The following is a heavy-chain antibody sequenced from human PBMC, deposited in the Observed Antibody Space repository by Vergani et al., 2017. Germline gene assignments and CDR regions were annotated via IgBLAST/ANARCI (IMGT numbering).Heavy chain of an antibody. J-gene: IGHJ4*02. Sequence: QVQLVQSGAEVKKPGASVKVSCKASGYTFTSYGISWVRQAPGQGLEWMGWISAYNGNTNYAQKLQGRVTMTTDTSTSTAYMELRSLRSDDTAVYYCAKAAAVTIFGVVPKPPDYWGQGTLVTVSS. CDR3: AKAAAVTIFGVVPKPPDY. V-gene: IGHV1-18*01. D-gene: IGHD3-3*01. CDR1: GYTFTSYG. CDR2: ISAYNGNT.